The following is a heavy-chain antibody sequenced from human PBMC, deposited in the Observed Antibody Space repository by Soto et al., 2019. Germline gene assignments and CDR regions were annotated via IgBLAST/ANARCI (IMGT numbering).Heavy chain of an antibody. CDR1: GFTFSSYW. D-gene: IGHD5-12*01. CDR3: ARDGGDIVATDSDY. V-gene: IGHV3-7*01. J-gene: IGHJ4*02. Sequence: PGGSLRLSCAASGFTFSSYWMSWVRQAPGKGLEWVANIKQDGSEKYYVDSVKGRFTISRDNAKNSLYLQMNSLRAEDTAVYYCARDGGDIVATDSDYWGQGTLVTVSS. CDR2: IKQDGSEK.